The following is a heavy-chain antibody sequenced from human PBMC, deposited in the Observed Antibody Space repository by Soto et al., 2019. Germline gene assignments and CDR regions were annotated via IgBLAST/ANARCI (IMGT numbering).Heavy chain of an antibody. CDR3: AGSPGLSRISGTTLGD. Sequence: EVQLVESGGGLVQPWGSLRLSCAASGFTFSSHWMHWVRQAPGKGLVWVSRINGDGSSTSYADSVKGRFTISRDNAKNMLYLQVNSLRADDTAVYYCAGSPGLSRISGTTLGDWGQGTLVTVSS. CDR1: GFTFSSHW. J-gene: IGHJ4*01. CDR2: INGDGSST. V-gene: IGHV3-74*01. D-gene: IGHD1-7*01.